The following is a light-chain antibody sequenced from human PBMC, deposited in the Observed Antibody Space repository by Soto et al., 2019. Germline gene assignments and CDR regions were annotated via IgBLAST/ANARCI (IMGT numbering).Light chain of an antibody. J-gene: IGLJ3*02. CDR2: ANI. V-gene: IGLV1-40*01. CDR3: QSYDSSLSAWKV. Sequence: QPVLTQPPSVSGAPGQRVSISCTGSNTNIGAGYDVNWYQQLPGTAPKLLIYANINRPSGVPDRFSGSKSGASAFLVITGLQAEDEADYYCQSYDSSLSAWKVFGGGTNLTVL. CDR1: NTNIGAGYD.